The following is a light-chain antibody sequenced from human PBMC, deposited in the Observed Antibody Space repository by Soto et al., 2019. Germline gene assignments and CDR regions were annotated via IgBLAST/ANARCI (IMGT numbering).Light chain of an antibody. J-gene: IGKJ1*01. CDR2: GAS. Sequence: EIVLTQSPGTLSLSPGEGATLSCRASQSISSTFLAWYQHKPGQAPRVLIYGASRRAAGIPDRFSGSGSGTDFTLNISRLEPEDFAVYYCQQYESSWTFGQGTKVEMK. CDR1: QSISSTF. CDR3: QQYESSWT. V-gene: IGKV3-20*01.